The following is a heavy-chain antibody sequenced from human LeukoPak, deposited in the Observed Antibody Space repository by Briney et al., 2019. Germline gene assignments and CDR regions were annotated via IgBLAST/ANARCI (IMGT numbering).Heavy chain of an antibody. Sequence: SETLSLTCTVSGGSISSSSYYWGWIRQPPGKGLEWIGSIYYSGSTYYNPSLKSRVTISVDTSKNQFSLKLSSVTAADTAVYYCASGGKDAVLRYFDWLTKDPTSPYYFDYWGQGTLVTVSS. V-gene: IGHV4-39*01. D-gene: IGHD3-9*01. CDR2: IYYSGST. CDR1: GGSISSSSYY. J-gene: IGHJ4*02. CDR3: ASGGKDAVLRYFDWLTKDPTSPYYFDY.